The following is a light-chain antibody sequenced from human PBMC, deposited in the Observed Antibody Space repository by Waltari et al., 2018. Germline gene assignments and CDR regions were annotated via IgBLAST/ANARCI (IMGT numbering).Light chain of an antibody. V-gene: IGLV1-51*01. CDR1: NSNIGNYF. CDR2: DDK. Sequence: QSVLTQPPSVSAAPGQRVTISCSGSNSNIGNYFVSWYQQLPGTAPRVLIYDDKIRSSGIPDRFTASKSGTSATLDIIGLQTGDEATYYCGTWDNSLRGYVFGTATKVTVL. CDR3: GTWDNSLRGYV. J-gene: IGLJ1*01.